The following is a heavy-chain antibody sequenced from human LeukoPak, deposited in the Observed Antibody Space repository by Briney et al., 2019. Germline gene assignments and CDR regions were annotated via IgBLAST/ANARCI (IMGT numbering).Heavy chain of an antibody. Sequence: ASVKVSCKASGYTFTGYYMHWVRQAPGQGLEWMGWINPNSGGTNYAQKFQGRVTMTRDTSISTAYMELSRLRSDDTAVYYCARNYYDILTGYYRYYYYYTDVWGKGTTVTISS. V-gene: IGHV1-2*02. CDR3: ARNYYDILTGYYRYYYYYTDV. D-gene: IGHD3-9*01. CDR1: GYTFTGYY. J-gene: IGHJ6*03. CDR2: INPNSGGT.